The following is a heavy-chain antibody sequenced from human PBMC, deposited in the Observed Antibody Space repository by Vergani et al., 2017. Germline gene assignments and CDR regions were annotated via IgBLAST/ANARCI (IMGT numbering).Heavy chain of an antibody. Sequence: EVQLLESGGGLVQPGGSLRLSCAASGFTFSSYAMSWVRQAPGTGLEWVSAISGSGGSTYYADSVKGRFTISRDNSKNTLYLQMNSLRAEDTAVYYCAKTPYDGGYGELFDYWGQGTLVTVSS. CDR3: AKTPYDGGYGELFDY. CDR2: ISGSGGST. CDR1: GFTFSSYA. D-gene: IGHD3-10*01. J-gene: IGHJ4*02. V-gene: IGHV3-23*01.